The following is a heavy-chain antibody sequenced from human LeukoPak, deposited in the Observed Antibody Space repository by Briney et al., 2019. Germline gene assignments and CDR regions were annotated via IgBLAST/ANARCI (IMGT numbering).Heavy chain of an antibody. J-gene: IGHJ4*02. CDR1: GYTFSDYW. D-gene: IGHD1-26*01. Sequence: GGSLRLSCTASGYTFSDYWLTWVRQAPGKGLEWVANIKQDGSEKYYVDSVKGRFTISRDNAKNSLYLQMNSLRAEDTAVYYCARTDYYDYFDYWGQGTLVTVSS. CDR3: ARTDYYDYFDY. V-gene: IGHV3-7*01. CDR2: IKQDGSEK.